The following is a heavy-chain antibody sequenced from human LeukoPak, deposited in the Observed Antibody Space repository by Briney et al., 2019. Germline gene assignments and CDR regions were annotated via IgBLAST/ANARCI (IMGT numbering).Heavy chain of an antibody. Sequence: GGSLRLSCAASGFTFSSYAMSWVRQAPGKGLEWVSALSGSGGSTYYADSVKGRFTISRDKSKNTLCLQMNSLRAEDTAVYYCAKNPHYYDSSGYYYLSWFDPWGQGTLVTVSS. CDR3: AKNPHYYDSSGYYYLSWFDP. CDR1: GFTFSSYA. J-gene: IGHJ5*02. CDR2: LSGSGGST. D-gene: IGHD3-22*01. V-gene: IGHV3-23*01.